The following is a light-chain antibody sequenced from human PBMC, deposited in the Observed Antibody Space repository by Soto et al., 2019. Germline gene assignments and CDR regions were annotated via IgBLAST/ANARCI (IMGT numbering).Light chain of an antibody. CDR2: DVD. CDR1: SSDVGGYNY. V-gene: IGLV2-11*01. CDR3: CSNAGSYPFV. J-gene: IGLJ1*01. Sequence: QSVVTHPYSVSGSPGPSVTISCTGTSSDVGGYNYVSWYQHHTGKAPKLMIYDVDKRPSGVPGRFSGSKSGNTASLTISGLQAEDEADYYCCSNAGSYPFVFGTGTKVTVL.